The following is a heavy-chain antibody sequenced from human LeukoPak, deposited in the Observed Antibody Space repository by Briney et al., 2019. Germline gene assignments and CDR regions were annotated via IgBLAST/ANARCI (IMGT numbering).Heavy chain of an antibody. V-gene: IGHV4-4*02. CDR1: GGSISGANW. D-gene: IGHD5-24*01. Sequence: SETLSLTCAVSGGSISGANWWSWVRQPPGKGLEWIGEIYLGGKTNYNPSLKSRVTISIDTSKNQFSLKLISVTAADTALYYCARHMATPGTRGFDSWGQGTLVTVSS. CDR3: ARHMATPGTRGFDS. J-gene: IGHJ4*02. CDR2: IYLGGKT.